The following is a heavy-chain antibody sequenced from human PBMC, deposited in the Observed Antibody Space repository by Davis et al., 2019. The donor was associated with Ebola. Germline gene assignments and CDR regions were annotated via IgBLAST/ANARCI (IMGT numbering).Heavy chain of an antibody. V-gene: IGHV1-3*01. D-gene: IGHD3-3*01. J-gene: IGHJ5*02. CDR2: INAGNGDT. CDR1: GYIFTSYA. CDR3: ASYDFWSGYYRFDP. Sequence: AASVKVSCKASGYIFTSYAMHWVRQAPGQRLEWMGWINAGNGDTKYSQKFRDRVTITRDTSASTSYMELSSLRSEDTAVYYCASYDFWSGYYRFDPWGQGTLVTVSS.